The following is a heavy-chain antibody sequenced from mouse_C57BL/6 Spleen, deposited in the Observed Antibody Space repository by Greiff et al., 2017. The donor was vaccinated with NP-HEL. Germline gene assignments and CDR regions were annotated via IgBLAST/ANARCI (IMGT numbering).Heavy chain of an antibody. CDR3: ARSRYYGNYLGDYFDY. J-gene: IGHJ2*01. CDR1: GFNIKNTY. CDR2: IDPANGNT. D-gene: IGHD2-1*01. Sequence: EVQRVESVAELVRPGASVKLSCTASGFNIKNTYMHWVKQRPEQGLEWIGRIDPANGNTKYAPKFQGKATITADTSSNTAYLQLSSLTSEDTAIYYCARSRYYGNYLGDYFDYWGQGTTLTVSS. V-gene: IGHV14-3*01.